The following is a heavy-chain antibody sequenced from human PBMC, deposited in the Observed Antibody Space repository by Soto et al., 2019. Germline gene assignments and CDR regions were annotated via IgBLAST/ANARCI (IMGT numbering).Heavy chain of an antibody. CDR3: VRHLPSGRNYGMDV. Sequence: EVQLVESGGGLIQPGGSLRLSCTASGLSVRNNYMSWVRQAPGMGLEWVSVIYNDGTTYYADSVKGRFTISRDTSKNTLSFQMDSLRAEDTAVYYCVRHLPSGRNYGMDVWGQGTTVTVSS. CDR2: IYNDGTT. V-gene: IGHV3-53*01. D-gene: IGHD3-10*01. J-gene: IGHJ6*02. CDR1: GLSVRNNY.